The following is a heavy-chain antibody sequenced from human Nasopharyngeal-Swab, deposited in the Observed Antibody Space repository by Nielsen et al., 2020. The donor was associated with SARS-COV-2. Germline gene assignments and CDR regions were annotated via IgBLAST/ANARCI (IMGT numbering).Heavy chain of an antibody. CDR2: IYHSGST. CDR3: ARVGYYDSSGYL. D-gene: IGHD3-22*01. J-gene: IGHJ4*02. Sequence: SETLFPTCAVSGGSISSSNWWSWVRQPPGKGLEWIGEIYHSGSTNYNPSLKSRVTISVDKSKNQFSLKLSSVTAADTAVYYCARVGYYDSSGYLWGQGTLVTVSS. CDR1: GGSISSSNW. V-gene: IGHV4-4*02.